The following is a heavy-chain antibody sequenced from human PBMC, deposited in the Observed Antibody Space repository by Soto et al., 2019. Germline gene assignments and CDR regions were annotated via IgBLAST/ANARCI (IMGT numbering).Heavy chain of an antibody. J-gene: IGHJ6*02. D-gene: IGHD2-15*01. CDR2: IYYSGST. Sequence: SETLSLTCTVSGGSLSSYYWSWIRQPPGKGLEWIGYIYYSGSTNYNPSLKSRVTISVDTSKNQFSLKLSSVTAADTAVYYCARLKVRRMVDPLYYYGMDVWAQGTTVTVSS. V-gene: IGHV4-59*08. CDR1: GGSLSSYY. CDR3: ARLKVRRMVDPLYYYGMDV.